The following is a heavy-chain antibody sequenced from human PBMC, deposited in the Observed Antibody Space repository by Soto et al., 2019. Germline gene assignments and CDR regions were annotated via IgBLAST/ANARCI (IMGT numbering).Heavy chain of an antibody. J-gene: IGHJ3*02. CDR2: MSGSSAYK. CDR3: ARDRGPGGIAVGDVDI. CDR1: GFTFSDYY. V-gene: IGHV3-11*06. Sequence: QVQLVESGGGLVKPGGSLRLSCAASGFTFSDYYMNWIRQAPGKGLEWVSYMSGSSAYKNYADSMQGRFTVTRDNAQNSLYLQMNSLTVEDTAIYYCARDRGPGGIAVGDVDICVHGTVVTVSS. D-gene: IGHD6-19*01.